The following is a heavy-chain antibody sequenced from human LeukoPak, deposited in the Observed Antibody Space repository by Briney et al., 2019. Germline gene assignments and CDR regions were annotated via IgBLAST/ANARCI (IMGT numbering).Heavy chain of an antibody. V-gene: IGHV1-46*01. CDR3: ARDGLVVITTSPRGAFDI. CDR2: INPSGGST. Sequence: PGASVKVSCKASGYTFTSYYMHWVRQAPGQGLEWMGIINPSGGSTSYAQKFQGRVTMTRDTSTSTVYMELSSLRSEDTAVYYCARDGLVVITTSPRGAFDIWGQGTMVTVSS. CDR1: GYTFTSYY. D-gene: IGHD3-22*01. J-gene: IGHJ3*02.